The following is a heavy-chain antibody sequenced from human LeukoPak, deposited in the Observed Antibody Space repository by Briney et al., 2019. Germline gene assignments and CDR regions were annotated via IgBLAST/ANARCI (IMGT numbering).Heavy chain of an antibody. J-gene: IGHJ4*02. CDR2: ISYDGNNK. D-gene: IGHD2-15*01. CDR1: GFTFNMYT. CDR3: ARDRKIVVVIATLDH. Sequence: PGRSLRLSCAASGFTFNMYTMHWVRQAPGKGLEWVALISYDGNNKYYADSVKGRFTISRDNSKNTLYLQMNSLRAEDTAVYYCARDRKIVVVIATLDHWGQGALVTVSS. V-gene: IGHV3-30-3*01.